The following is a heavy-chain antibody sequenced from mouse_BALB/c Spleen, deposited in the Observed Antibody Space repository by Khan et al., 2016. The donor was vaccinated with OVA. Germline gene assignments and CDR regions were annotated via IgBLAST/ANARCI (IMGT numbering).Heavy chain of an antibody. CDR1: GFTFSRFG. Sequence: EVELVESGGGLVQPGGSRKLSCAASGFTFSRFGMHWVRQAPEKGLGWVAYISSGSSSIYYADTVKGRFTISRDNPKNTLFLQMTSLRSEDTAMYYCARDSNFDYWGQGTTLTVSS. V-gene: IGHV5-17*02. J-gene: IGHJ2*01. CDR3: ARDSNFDY. CDR2: ISSGSSSI.